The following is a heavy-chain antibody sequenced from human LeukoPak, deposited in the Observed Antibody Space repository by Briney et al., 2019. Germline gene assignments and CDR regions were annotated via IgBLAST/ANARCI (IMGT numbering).Heavy chain of an antibody. V-gene: IGHV1-2*02. CDR1: GYTFTGYY. CDR3: ATGSGYDRTGGYFDY. Sequence: GASVKVSCKASGYTFTGYYMHWVRQAPGQGLEWMGWINPNSGGTNYAQKFQGRVTMTRDTSISTAYMELSRLRSEDTAVYYCATGSGYDRTGGYFDYWGQGTLVTVSS. J-gene: IGHJ4*02. D-gene: IGHD5-12*01. CDR2: INPNSGGT.